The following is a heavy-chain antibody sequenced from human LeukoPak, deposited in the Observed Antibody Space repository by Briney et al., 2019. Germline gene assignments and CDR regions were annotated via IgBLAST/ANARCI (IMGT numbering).Heavy chain of an antibody. Sequence: ASVKVSCKASGYTFTGYYVHWVRQAPGQGLEWMGWINPNSGDTNFAQKFQGRVTMTRDTSISTAYMELSRLRSDDAAVYYCARGDNYDILTGYQTPSHLSDYWGQGTLVTVSS. CDR3: ARGDNYDILTGYQTPSHLSDY. J-gene: IGHJ4*02. CDR2: INPNSGDT. D-gene: IGHD3-9*01. CDR1: GYTFTGYY. V-gene: IGHV1-2*02.